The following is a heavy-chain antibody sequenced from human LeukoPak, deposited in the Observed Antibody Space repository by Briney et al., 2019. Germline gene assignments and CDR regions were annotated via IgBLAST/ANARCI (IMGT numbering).Heavy chain of an antibody. J-gene: IGHJ4*02. D-gene: IGHD4-11*01. CDR2: INPKSGGT. Sequence: ASVKGSWKASGYTFTDYYMHWVRQAPGQGLEWMGWINPKSGGTNYAQKFQGRVTMTRDTSITTAYMELSRLRSDDTAVYYCARDLNQYSDGSGNWGQGTLVTVSS. V-gene: IGHV1-2*02. CDR1: GYTFTDYY. CDR3: ARDLNQYSDGSGN.